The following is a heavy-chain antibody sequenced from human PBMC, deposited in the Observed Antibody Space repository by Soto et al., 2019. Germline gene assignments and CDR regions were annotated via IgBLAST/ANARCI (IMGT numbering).Heavy chain of an antibody. CDR2: IYSSGST. J-gene: IGHJ4*02. D-gene: IGHD3-10*01. CDR3: ARDGARSGSPPFDY. Sequence: SETLSLTCTVSGGSISNYYWSWIRQPAGKGLEWIGRIYSSGSTTYNPSLKSRVTMSVDTSKNQFSLKVRSVTAADTALYYCARDGARSGSPPFDYWGQGTLVTVSS. CDR1: GGSISNYY. V-gene: IGHV4-4*07.